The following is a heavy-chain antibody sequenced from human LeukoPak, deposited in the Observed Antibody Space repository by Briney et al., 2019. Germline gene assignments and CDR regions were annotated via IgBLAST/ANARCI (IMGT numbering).Heavy chain of an antibody. J-gene: IGHJ3*02. Sequence: ASVKVSCKASGYTFTSYGISWVRQAPGQGLEWMGWISAYNGNTHYAQKLQGRVTMTTDTSTSTVYMELRSLRSDDTAVYYCARSDGYGLVGIWGQGTMVTVSS. V-gene: IGHV1-18*01. CDR2: ISAYNGNT. D-gene: IGHD3-10*01. CDR1: GYTFTSYG. CDR3: ARSDGYGLVGI.